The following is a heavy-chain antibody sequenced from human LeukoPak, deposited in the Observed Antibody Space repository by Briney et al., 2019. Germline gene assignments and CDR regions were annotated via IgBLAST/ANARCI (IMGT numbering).Heavy chain of an antibody. Sequence: SVKVSCKASGGTFSSYAISWVRQAPGQGLEWMGGIIPIFGTANYAQKFQGRVTITADESTSTAYMELSSLRSEDTAVYYCATNGRSHYYGSGSYYGDWFDPWGQGTLVTVSS. CDR3: ATNGRSHYYGSGSYYGDWFDP. CDR2: IIPIFGTA. V-gene: IGHV1-69*13. CDR1: GGTFSSYA. J-gene: IGHJ5*02. D-gene: IGHD3-10*01.